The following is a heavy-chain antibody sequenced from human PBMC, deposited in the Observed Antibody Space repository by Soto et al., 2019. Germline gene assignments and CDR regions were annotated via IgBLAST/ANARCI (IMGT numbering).Heavy chain of an antibody. Sequence: VQLVESGGGVVQPGRSLRLSCAASGFTFSSYAMHWVRQAPGKGLEWVAVISYDGSNKYYADSVKGRFTISRDNSKNTLYLHMNSLRAEDTAVYYCAREGPVGAASNDYWGQGTLVTVSS. V-gene: IGHV3-30-3*01. J-gene: IGHJ4*02. D-gene: IGHD1-26*01. CDR3: AREGPVGAASNDY. CDR2: ISYDGSNK. CDR1: GFTFSSYA.